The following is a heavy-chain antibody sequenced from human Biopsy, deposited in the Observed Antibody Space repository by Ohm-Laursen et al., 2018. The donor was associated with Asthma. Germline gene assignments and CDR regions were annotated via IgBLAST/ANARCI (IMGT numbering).Heavy chain of an antibody. V-gene: IGHV1-18*04. Sequence: SVKVSCKVSGYSFELNGMSWVRQRPGQGLEWMGWISDYLENPNYAQKFQGRVNMTYDRSTNTAYMELKSLRTDDTAVYFCARTYCTLNACYASFAHWGQGTLVAVPS. J-gene: IGHJ4*02. CDR1: GYSFELNG. D-gene: IGHD2-2*01. CDR2: ISDYLENP. CDR3: ARTYCTLNACYASFAH.